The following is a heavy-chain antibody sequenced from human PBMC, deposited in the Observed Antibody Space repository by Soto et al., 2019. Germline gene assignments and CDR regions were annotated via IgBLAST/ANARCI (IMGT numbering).Heavy chain of an antibody. CDR1: SGSISSSNW. CDR2: IYNSGST. CDR3: ARKWASASYAHYYMDV. J-gene: IGHJ6*03. D-gene: IGHD6-13*01. Sequence: SETLSRTCAVSSGSISSSNWWSWVRQPPGKGLEWIGEIYNSGSTNYNPSLKSRVTISVDKSKNQFSLNLTSATAADTAVYYCARKWASASYAHYYMDVCGRGTAVTVSS. V-gene: IGHV4-4*02.